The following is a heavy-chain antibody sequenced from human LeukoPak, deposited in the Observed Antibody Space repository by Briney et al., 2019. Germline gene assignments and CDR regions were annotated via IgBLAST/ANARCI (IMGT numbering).Heavy chain of an antibody. J-gene: IGHJ6*02. CDR2: ISPYNGGT. CDR1: GYSFMNYG. CDR3: ARTKGMDV. V-gene: IGHV1-18*01. Sequence: ASVKVSRKASGYSFMNYGISWVRQAPGQGLDYMGWISPYNGGTNYAQIFQGRVTMTTDTSTSTAHMELRSLRSDDTAVYYCARTKGMDVWGQGTTVTVSS.